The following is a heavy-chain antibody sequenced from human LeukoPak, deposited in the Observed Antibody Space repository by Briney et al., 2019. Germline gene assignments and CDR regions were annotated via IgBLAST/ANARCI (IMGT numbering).Heavy chain of an antibody. CDR3: ARDVLYYYGSGSLNWFDP. CDR2: IYTSEST. V-gene: IGHV4-61*02. Sequence: PSETLSLTCSVAGGSISSSNYYWGWIRQPAGKGLEWIGRIYTSESTNYNPSLKSRVTMSVDTSKSQFSLKLSSVTAADTAVYYCARDVLYYYGSGSLNWFDPWGQGTLVTVSS. CDR1: GGSISSSNYY. J-gene: IGHJ5*02. D-gene: IGHD3-10*01.